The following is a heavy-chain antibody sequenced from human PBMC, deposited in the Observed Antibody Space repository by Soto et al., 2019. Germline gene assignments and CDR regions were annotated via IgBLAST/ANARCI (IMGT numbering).Heavy chain of an antibody. CDR3: ARADYYDRSGYLLPCGY. CDR2: MNPNSGNT. V-gene: IGHV1-8*01. J-gene: IGHJ4*02. Sequence: QVQLVQSGAEVKKPGASVKVSCKASGYTFTSYDINWVRQATGQGLEWMGWMNPNSGNTGYAQKFQGRVTMTRNTSISTAYAQLSSLRSEDPAVYYCARADYYDRSGYLLPCGYWGQGTLVTVSS. D-gene: IGHD3-22*01. CDR1: GYTFTSYD.